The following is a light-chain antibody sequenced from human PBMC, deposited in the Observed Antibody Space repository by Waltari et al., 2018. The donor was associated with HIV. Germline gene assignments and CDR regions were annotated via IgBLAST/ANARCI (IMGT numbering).Light chain of an antibody. J-gene: IGLJ1*01. CDR1: SSDVGAYTY. Sequence: QSALTQPRSVSGSPGQSVTISCTGTSSDVGAYTYVAWYQPHPGKAPKFLIFDVSTRLLGFPDRFSGSKSGNTAYLTISGLQAEDEAEYYCCSYGGSDTLYVFGTGTKVTVL. CDR2: DVS. CDR3: CSYGGSDTLYV. V-gene: IGLV2-11*01.